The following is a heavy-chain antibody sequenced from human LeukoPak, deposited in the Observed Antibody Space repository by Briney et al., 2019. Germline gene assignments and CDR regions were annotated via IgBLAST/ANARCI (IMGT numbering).Heavy chain of an antibody. D-gene: IGHD1-26*01. Sequence: GRSLRLSCAASGFTFSSYGMSWVRQAPGKGLEWVSTISGSGYNTYYADSVKGRFTISRDNSANTLYLQMNSLRAEDTALYYCAKHSGSYFIYYIDSWGQGTLVTVSS. V-gene: IGHV3-23*01. CDR2: ISGSGYNT. J-gene: IGHJ4*02. CDR3: AKHSGSYFIYYIDS. CDR1: GFTFSSYG.